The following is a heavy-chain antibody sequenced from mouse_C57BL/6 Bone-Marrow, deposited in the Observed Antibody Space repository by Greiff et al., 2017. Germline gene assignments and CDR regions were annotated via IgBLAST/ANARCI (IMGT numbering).Heavy chain of an antibody. Sequence: QVQLQQPGAELVKPGASVKLSCKASGYTFTSYWMHWVKQRPGQGLEWIGMIHPNSGSSNYNEKFKSKATLTVDKSSSTAYMQVSSLTSEDSAVYYCARGYSLFAYWGQGTLVTVSA. D-gene: IGHD6-1*01. CDR2: IHPNSGSS. J-gene: IGHJ3*01. V-gene: IGHV1-64*01. CDR3: ARGYSLFAY. CDR1: GYTFTSYW.